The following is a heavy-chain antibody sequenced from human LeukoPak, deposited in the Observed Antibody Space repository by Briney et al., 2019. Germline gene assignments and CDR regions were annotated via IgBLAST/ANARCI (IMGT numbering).Heavy chain of an antibody. D-gene: IGHD3-22*01. V-gene: IGHV4-39*07. CDR1: VASFRIGGYY. CDR2: IYYSGST. J-gene: IGHJ4*02. CDR3: ARERRNYYDSSGYSGY. Sequence: PSETLSLTCTVSVASFRIGGYYWGWFPRPPGKGRGGMGSIYYSGSTYYNPSLKSRVTTSVDTSKNQFSLKLSSVTAADTAVYYCARERRNYYDSSGYSGYWGQGTLVTVSS.